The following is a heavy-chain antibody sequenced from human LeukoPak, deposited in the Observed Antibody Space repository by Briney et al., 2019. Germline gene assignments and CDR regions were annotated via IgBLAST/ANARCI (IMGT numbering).Heavy chain of an antibody. Sequence: SETLSLTCTVSGDSISSYYWSWIRQPSGKGLEWIGYIYYSGSTNYNPSLKSRVTISVDTSKNQFSLKLSSVTAADTAVYYCARLYYDSSRYPNWFDPWGQGTLVTVSS. CDR1: GDSISSYY. D-gene: IGHD3-22*01. CDR3: ARLYYDSSRYPNWFDP. J-gene: IGHJ5*02. CDR2: IYYSGST. V-gene: IGHV4-59*08.